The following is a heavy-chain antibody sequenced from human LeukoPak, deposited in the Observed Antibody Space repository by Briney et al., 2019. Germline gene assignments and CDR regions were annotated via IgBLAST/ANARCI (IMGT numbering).Heavy chain of an antibody. CDR2: ISHRGDT. V-gene: IGHV4-59*08. CDR1: GGSISAYF. Sequence: PSETLSLTCTVSGGSISAYFWSWIRQPPGKGLEWVGYISHRGDTNYSPSLKSRVTISVDTSKNQISLNLGSVTAADTAVYYCARPNYGSSGHDAFDIWGRGTMVTVSS. J-gene: IGHJ3*02. CDR3: ARPNYGSSGHDAFDI. D-gene: IGHD3-22*01.